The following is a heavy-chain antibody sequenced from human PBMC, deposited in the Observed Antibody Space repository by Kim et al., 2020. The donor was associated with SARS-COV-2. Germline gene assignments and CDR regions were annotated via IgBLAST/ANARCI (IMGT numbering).Heavy chain of an antibody. V-gene: IGHV3-64D*09. Sequence: GGSLRLSCSASGFTFRSYAMHWVRQAPGKGLEYVSAISSNGGSTYYADSVKGRFTTSRDNSKNTLYLQMSSLRAEDTAVYYCVKEAKSWNPENYDYVWGLDYWGQGTLVTVSS. CDR3: VKEAKSWNPENYDYVWGLDY. CDR2: ISSNGGST. D-gene: IGHD3-16*01. J-gene: IGHJ4*02. CDR1: GFTFRSYA.